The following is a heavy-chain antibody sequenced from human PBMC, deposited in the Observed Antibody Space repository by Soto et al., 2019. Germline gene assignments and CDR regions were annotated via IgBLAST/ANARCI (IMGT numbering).Heavy chain of an antibody. V-gene: IGHV3-7*05. D-gene: IGHD3-16*01. CDR3: ARDWGAPGRGSALGYYYHFGMDV. CDR1: GFTFSTYW. J-gene: IGHJ6*01. CDR2: IKEDGSEE. Sequence: EVQLVESGGGLVQPGGSLRLSCAASGFTFSTYWMNWVRQAPGKGLQWVANIKEDGSEEYYVDSVKGRFTISRDNAKNSLYLDMNSLRGEDTAVYYCARDWGAPGRGSALGYYYHFGMDVW.